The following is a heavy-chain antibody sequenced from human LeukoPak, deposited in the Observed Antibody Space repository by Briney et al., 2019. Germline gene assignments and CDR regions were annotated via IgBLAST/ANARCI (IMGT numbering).Heavy chain of an antibody. CDR1: GGSISIFY. V-gene: IGHV4-59*01. CDR3: ARERVGYSYGYNYFDY. Sequence: SETLSLTCTVSGGSISIFYWSWIGHPREKRLECCGYIYYSGSTNYNPSLKSRVTISVDTSKNQFSLKLSSVTAADTAVYYCARERVGYSYGYNYFDYWGQGTLVTVSS. CDR2: IYYSGST. J-gene: IGHJ4*02. D-gene: IGHD5-18*01.